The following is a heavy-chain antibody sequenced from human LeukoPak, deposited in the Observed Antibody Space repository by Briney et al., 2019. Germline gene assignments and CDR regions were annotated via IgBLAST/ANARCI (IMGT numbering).Heavy chain of an antibody. J-gene: IGHJ6*03. Sequence: PGGSLRLSCAASGFTFSSYAMSWVRQAPGKGLEWVSAISGSDGTTYYADSVKGRLTISRDNYKYTLSLQMNSLRAEDTAVYYCARVGVYYYGSGSYFGDYYYYYMDVWGKGTTVTISS. CDR1: GFTFSSYA. CDR3: ARVGVYYYGSGSYFGDYYYYYMDV. V-gene: IGHV3-23*01. D-gene: IGHD3-10*01. CDR2: ISGSDGTT.